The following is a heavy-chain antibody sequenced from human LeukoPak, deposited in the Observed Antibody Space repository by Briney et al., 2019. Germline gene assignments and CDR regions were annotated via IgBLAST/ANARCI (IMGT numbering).Heavy chain of an antibody. J-gene: IGHJ4*02. V-gene: IGHV1-46*01. D-gene: IGHD5-12*01. Sequence: GASVKVSCKASGYTFINYYMHWVRQAPGQGLEWVGIINPSGGTTSYAQNFQGRVTMTRDTSTSTVYMELSSLRSEDTAVYYCARDGALGYSGYDIIPQFDYWGQGTLVTVSS. CDR3: ARDGALGYSGYDIIPQFDY. CDR1: GYTFINYY. CDR2: INPSGGTT.